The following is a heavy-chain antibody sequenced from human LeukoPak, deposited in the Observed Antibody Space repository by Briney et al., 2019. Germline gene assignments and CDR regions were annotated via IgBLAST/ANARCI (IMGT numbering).Heavy chain of an antibody. CDR1: GGSISSYY. V-gene: IGHV4-59*08. Sequence: SETLSLTCTVSGGSISSYYWSWVRLPPGEGLEWIGNIFYTGTTKYGPSLESRVTISLDSSRNQFSLKLSSVTAADTAVYYCARQPSGYYDKSGYYPYYFDYWGQGALVTVSS. CDR3: ARQPSGYYDKSGYYPYYFDY. J-gene: IGHJ4*02. D-gene: IGHD3-22*01. CDR2: IFYTGTT.